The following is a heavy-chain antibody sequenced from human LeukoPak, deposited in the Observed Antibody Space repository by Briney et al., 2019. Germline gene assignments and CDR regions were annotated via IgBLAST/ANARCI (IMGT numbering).Heavy chain of an antibody. V-gene: IGHV3-23*01. CDR2: IRVSDGAR. D-gene: IGHD6-13*01. CDR3: AKRQRDIAAAGTGGY. J-gene: IGHJ4*02. CDR1: GFAFPTYA. Sequence: GGSLRLSGVASGFAFPTYAMMWVRQVPGKGLEWVSSIRVSDGARFYADSVKGRFTMSRDNPKNTLFLQMNSLRPEDTAVYYCAKRQRDIAAAGTGGYWGQGTLVTVSS.